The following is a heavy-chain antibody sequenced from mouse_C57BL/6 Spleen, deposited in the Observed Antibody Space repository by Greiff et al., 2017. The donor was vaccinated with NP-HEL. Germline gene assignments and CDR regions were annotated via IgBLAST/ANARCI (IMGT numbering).Heavy chain of an antibody. D-gene: IGHD1-1*01. CDR2: IDPNSGGT. V-gene: IGHV1-72*01. CDR3: ASEYYGSSPFAY. J-gene: IGHJ3*01. CDR1: GYTFTSYW. Sequence: QVQLKQPGAELVKPGASVKLSCKASGYTFTSYWMHWVKQRPGRGLEWIGRIDPNSGGTKYNEKFKSKATLTVDKPSSTAYMQLSSLTSEDSAVYYCASEYYGSSPFAYWGQGTLVTVSA.